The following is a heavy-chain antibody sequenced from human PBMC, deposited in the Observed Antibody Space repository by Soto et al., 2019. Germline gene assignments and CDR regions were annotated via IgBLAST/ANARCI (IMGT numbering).Heavy chain of an antibody. Sequence: QVQLVQSGAEVKKPGSSVKVSCKASGGTFSSYTISWVRQAPGQGLEWMGRIIPILGIANYAQKFQGRVTITGDKSKSNGYMELSRLRSEDTAVYYCSRSRHGGFDIWGQGTMVTVSS. CDR1: GGTFSSYT. J-gene: IGHJ3*02. V-gene: IGHV1-69*02. CDR2: IIPILGIA. CDR3: SRSRHGGFDI.